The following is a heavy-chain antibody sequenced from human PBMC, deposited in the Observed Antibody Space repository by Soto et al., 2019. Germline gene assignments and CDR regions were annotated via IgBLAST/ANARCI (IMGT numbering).Heavy chain of an antibody. V-gene: IGHV1-69*06. CDR2: IIPIFGTA. CDR3: ARKMYYYDSSGYGMDV. Sequence: ASVKVSCKASGGTFSSYAISWVRQAPGQGLEWMGGIIPIFGTANYAQKFQGRVTITADKSTSTAYMELSSLRSEDTAVYYCARKMYYYDSSGYGMDVWGQGTTVTVSS. CDR1: GGTFSSYA. D-gene: IGHD3-22*01. J-gene: IGHJ6*02.